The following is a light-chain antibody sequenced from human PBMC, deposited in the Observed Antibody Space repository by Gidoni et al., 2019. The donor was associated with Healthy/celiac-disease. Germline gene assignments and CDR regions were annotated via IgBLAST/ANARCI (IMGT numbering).Light chain of an antibody. Sequence: DIQMTQSPSSLSASVGDRVTITCRASQSISSYLNWYQQKPGKAPKLLIYAASSLQSWVPSRFSGSGSGTYFTLTISSLQPEDFATYYCQQSYSTPYTFGQXTKLEIK. CDR3: QQSYSTPYT. V-gene: IGKV1-39*01. J-gene: IGKJ2*01. CDR2: AAS. CDR1: QSISSY.